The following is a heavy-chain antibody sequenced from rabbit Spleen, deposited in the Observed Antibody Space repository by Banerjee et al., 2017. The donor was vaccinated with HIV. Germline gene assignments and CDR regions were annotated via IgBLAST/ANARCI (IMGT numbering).Heavy chain of an antibody. Sequence: QERLVESGGGLVQPGASLTLTCTASGFSFSSSYDICWVRQAPGKGLEWIACIYTSNLKTYCASWAKGRFTISKTSSTTLTLQMTSLTVADTATYFCARDSGSGPYIDGYFNLWGQGTLVTVS. D-gene: IGHD1-1*01. V-gene: IGHV1S45*01. CDR3: ARDSGSGPYIDGYFNL. CDR1: GFSFSSSYD. CDR2: IYTSNLKT. J-gene: IGHJ4*01.